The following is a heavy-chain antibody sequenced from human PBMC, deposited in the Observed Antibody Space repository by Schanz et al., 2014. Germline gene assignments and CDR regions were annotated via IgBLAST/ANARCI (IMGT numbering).Heavy chain of an antibody. CDR1: GFTFSSHW. D-gene: IGHD1-1*01. CDR3: AKIERNED. CDR2: VSSRSDEI. Sequence: EVQLLESGGGLVEPGGSLRLSCAASGFTFSSHWMHWVRQDPGKGLEWVAAVSSRSDEIKYADSVRGRFTISRDNSRSTMYLQMNSLRAEDTAVYFCAKIERNEDWGQGTLVTVSS. J-gene: IGHJ4*02. V-gene: IGHV3-23*05.